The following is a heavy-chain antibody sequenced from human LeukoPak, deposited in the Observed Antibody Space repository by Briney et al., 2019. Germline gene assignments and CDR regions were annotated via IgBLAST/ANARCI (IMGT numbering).Heavy chain of an antibody. V-gene: IGHV3-15*07. CDR3: TTLGQKMVPPY. D-gene: IGHD3-10*01. CDR2: IKSKSDGGTT. Sequence: GGSLRLSCVASGFTFNNAWMIWVRQAPGKGLEWVGRIKSKSDGGTTDYAAFVKGRFTISRDDSKNTLYLQMNGLKTEDTAVYYCTTLGQKMVPPYWGQGTLVTVSS. J-gene: IGHJ4*02. CDR1: GFTFNNAW.